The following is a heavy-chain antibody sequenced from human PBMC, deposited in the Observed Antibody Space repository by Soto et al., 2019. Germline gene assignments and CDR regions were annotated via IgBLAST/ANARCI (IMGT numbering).Heavy chain of an antibody. CDR2: ISSSSSTI. D-gene: IGHD1-26*01. V-gene: IGHV3-11*04. CDR1: GFTFSDYY. Sequence: GGSLRLSCAASGFTFSDYYMSWIRQAPGKGLEWVSYISSSSSTIYYADSVKGRFTISRDNAKNSLYLQMNSLRDEDTAVYYCARARVRSYYGFAYYYGMDVWGQGTTVTVSS. CDR3: ARARVRSYYGFAYYYGMDV. J-gene: IGHJ6*02.